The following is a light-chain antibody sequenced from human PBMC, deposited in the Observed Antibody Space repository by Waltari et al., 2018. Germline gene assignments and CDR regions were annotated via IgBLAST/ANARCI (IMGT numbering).Light chain of an antibody. CDR3: LQYNSYPYT. CDR2: AES. V-gene: IGKV1-17*01. CDR1: QVIGNT. Sequence: DIQMTQSPSSLSASVGDRVTITCRASQVIGNTLGWYQQKPGKAPKRLFYAESSLQSGVPSRFSGSGSGTEFTLTIRSLQPEDFATFYCLQYNSYPYTFGQGTKLEI. J-gene: IGKJ2*01.